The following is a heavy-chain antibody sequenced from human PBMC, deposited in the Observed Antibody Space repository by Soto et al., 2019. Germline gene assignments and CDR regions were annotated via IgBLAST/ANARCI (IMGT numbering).Heavy chain of an antibody. Sequence: VGSLRLSCAASGFTFSSYSMNWVRQAPGKGLEWVSSISSSSSYIYYADSVKGRFTISRDNAKNSLYLQMNSLRAEDTAVYYCARDIKNYYDSSGYYYFDYWGQGTLVTVSS. J-gene: IGHJ4*02. V-gene: IGHV3-21*01. CDR3: ARDIKNYYDSSGYYYFDY. CDR1: GFTFSSYS. D-gene: IGHD3-22*01. CDR2: ISSSSSYI.